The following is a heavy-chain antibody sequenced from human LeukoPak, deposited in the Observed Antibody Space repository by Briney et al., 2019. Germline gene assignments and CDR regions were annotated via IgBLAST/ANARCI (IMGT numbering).Heavy chain of an antibody. Sequence: KVSCKDSGYSFTSYWIGWVRQMPGKGLEWMGIIYPGDSDTRYSPSFQGQVTISADKSINTAYLQWSSLKASDTAIYYCARRGEAMDPFDYWGQGTLVTVSS. V-gene: IGHV5-51*01. D-gene: IGHD5-18*01. CDR2: IYPGDSDT. J-gene: IGHJ4*02. CDR1: GYSFTSYW. CDR3: ARRGEAMDPFDY.